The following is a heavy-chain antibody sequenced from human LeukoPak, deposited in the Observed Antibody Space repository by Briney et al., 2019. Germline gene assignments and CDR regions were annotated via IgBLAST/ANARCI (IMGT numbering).Heavy chain of an antibody. Sequence: ASVKVSCKASGYTFTNYAISWVRQAPGQGLEWTGWISAYNGNTNYAQKLQGRVTMTTDTSTSTAYMELRSLRSDDTAVYYCARDGSSGYYYADWFDPWGQGTLVTVSS. CDR2: ISAYNGNT. CDR1: GYTFTNYA. J-gene: IGHJ5*02. D-gene: IGHD3-22*01. CDR3: ARDGSSGYYYADWFDP. V-gene: IGHV1-18*01.